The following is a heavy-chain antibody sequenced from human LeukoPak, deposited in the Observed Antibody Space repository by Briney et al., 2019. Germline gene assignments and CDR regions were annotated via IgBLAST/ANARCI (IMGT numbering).Heavy chain of an antibody. CDR3: ARAYSSSWYFNWFDP. D-gene: IGHD6-13*01. CDR1: GYSISSGYY. CDR2: IYHSGST. J-gene: IGHJ5*02. Sequence: SETLSLTCTVSGYSISSGYYWAWIRQPPGEGLEWIGNIYHSGSTYYNPSLKSRVTISVDTSKNQFSLQLTSVTAADTAVYYCARAYSSSWYFNWFDPWGQGTPVTVSS. V-gene: IGHV4-38-2*02.